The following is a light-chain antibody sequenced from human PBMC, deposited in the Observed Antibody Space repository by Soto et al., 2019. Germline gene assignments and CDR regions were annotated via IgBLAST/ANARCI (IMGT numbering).Light chain of an antibody. CDR1: SSDVGGYNY. CDR3: ISYTSSSTPFL. J-gene: IGLJ1*01. V-gene: IGLV2-14*01. CDR2: DVS. Sequence: QSALTQPASVSGSPGQSITISCTGTSSDVGGYNYVSWYRQHPGKAPKLIIYDVSNRPSGVSIRFSGSKSGNTASLTISGLRAEDEADYYCISYTSSSTPFLFGTGTKVTVL.